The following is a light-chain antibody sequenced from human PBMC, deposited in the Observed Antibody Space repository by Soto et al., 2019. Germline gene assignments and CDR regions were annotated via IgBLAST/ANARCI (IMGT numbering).Light chain of an antibody. J-gene: IGKJ2*01. Sequence: DIQMTQSPSSLSASAGDRVTITCRASQSIDTFLNWYQHKPGKAPKLLIYDASSLQSGVPSRFSGSGSGRDFTLTITRLQPEDFATYYCQQSYSSSATIFGQGTKLEI. CDR1: QSIDTF. V-gene: IGKV1-39*01. CDR2: DAS. CDR3: QQSYSSSATI.